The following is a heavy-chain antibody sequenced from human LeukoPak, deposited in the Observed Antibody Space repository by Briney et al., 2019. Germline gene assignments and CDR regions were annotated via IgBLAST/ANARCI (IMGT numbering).Heavy chain of an antibody. CDR3: ATSFIGSPGTFDY. CDR1: GFTFSDYC. D-gene: IGHD6-13*01. J-gene: IGHJ4*02. CDR2: ISSSGSSI. Sequence: GGSLRLSCAASGFTFSDYCMNWLRQAPGKGLEWISYISSSGSSIYQADSVKGRFTISRDNAENSLSLQIDSLRAEDTAVYYCATSFIGSPGTFDYWGRGTLVTVSS. V-gene: IGHV3-11*04.